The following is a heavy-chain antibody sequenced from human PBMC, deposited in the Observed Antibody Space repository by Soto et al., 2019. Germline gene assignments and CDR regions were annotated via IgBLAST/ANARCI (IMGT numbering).Heavy chain of an antibody. CDR2: IYYTGST. Sequence: QVQLQESGPGLVKPSETLSLTCTVSGDSITSYYWSWIRQPPGKGLEWLGYIYYTGSTTYNPSLKSRVTISLDTSKNQFSLKLNSVTAADTAVYYCARHAFGSGFYYGMGVWGQGTKVTASS. D-gene: IGHD3-10*01. J-gene: IGHJ6*02. CDR3: ARHAFGSGFYYGMGV. CDR1: GDSITSYY. V-gene: IGHV4-59*08.